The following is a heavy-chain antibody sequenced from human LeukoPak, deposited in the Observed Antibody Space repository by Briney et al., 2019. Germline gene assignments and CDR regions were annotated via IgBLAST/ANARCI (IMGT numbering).Heavy chain of an antibody. CDR2: ISSSSSYI. CDR3: ARGKTTVAGNDY. J-gene: IGHJ4*02. V-gene: IGHV3-21*01. CDR1: GFTFSTYG. Sequence: KPGKSLRLSCAASGFTFSTYGMNWVRQAPGKGLEWVSSISSSSSYIYYADSVKGRFTISRDNAKNSLYLQMNSLRAEDTAVYYCARGKTTVAGNDYWGQGTLVTVSS. D-gene: IGHD4-23*01.